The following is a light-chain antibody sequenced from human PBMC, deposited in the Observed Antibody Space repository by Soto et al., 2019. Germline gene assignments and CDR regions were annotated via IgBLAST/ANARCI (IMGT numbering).Light chain of an antibody. V-gene: IGKV3D-15*01. J-gene: IGKJ1*01. CDR2: GAS. CDR1: QSVSSN. Sequence: EIVMTQSPATLSVSPGERATLSCRASQSVSSNLAWYQQKPGQAPRLLIYGASTRATGIPDRFSGSGSGTDFTLTITRLEPEDFAVYYRQQYASSRTFGQGTKVDIK. CDR3: QQYASSRT.